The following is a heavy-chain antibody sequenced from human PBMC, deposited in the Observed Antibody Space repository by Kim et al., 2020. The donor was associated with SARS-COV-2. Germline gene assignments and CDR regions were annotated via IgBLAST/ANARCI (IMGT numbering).Heavy chain of an antibody. D-gene: IGHD3-22*01. Sequence: PSLKSRVTISVDTSKNQFSLKLSSVTAADTAVYYCARARITMIVVVKYLDYWGQGTLVTVSS. V-gene: IGHV4-31*02. CDR3: ARARITMIVVVKYLDY. J-gene: IGHJ4*02.